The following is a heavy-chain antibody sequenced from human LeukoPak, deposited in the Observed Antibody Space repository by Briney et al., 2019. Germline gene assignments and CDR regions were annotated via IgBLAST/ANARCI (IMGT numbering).Heavy chain of an antibody. CDR2: IHNSGST. V-gene: IGHV4-31*01. Sequence: SETLSLTCTVSGGSISSGGYYWSWIRQHPGKGLEWIGYIHNSGSTYYNPSLKSPVSISVDTSKSHFSLRLSSVTAADTAVYYCARGEYYGSGSYYPGDYWGQGTLVTVSS. CDR3: ARGEYYGSGSYYPGDY. CDR1: GGSISSGGYY. D-gene: IGHD3-10*01. J-gene: IGHJ4*02.